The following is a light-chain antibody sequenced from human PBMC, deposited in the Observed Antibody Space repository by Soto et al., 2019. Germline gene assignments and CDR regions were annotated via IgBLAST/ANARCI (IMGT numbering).Light chain of an antibody. V-gene: IGKV1-27*01. Sequence: DIQMTQSPSSLSASVGDRVTITCRASQDIGTYLSWYQQKPGKVPKLLIYTSSTLQSGVPSRFIGRGYGTYIPLTFPSLQPDDVTTYYCQKHNGAPLTFGGGTKVEI. CDR1: QDIGTY. CDR2: TSS. CDR3: QKHNGAPLT. J-gene: IGKJ4*01.